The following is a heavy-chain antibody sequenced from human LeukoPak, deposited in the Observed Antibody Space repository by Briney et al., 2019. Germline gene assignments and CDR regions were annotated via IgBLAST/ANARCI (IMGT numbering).Heavy chain of an antibody. Sequence: PGGSLRLSCVAPGFTFSSYAMSWVRQAPGKGLEWVSAISGSGGTTYYADSVKGRFTISRDSSKNTLYLQMNSLRAEDTAVYYCAKGRALTGDFHDSLDYWGQGTLVTVSS. CDR2: ISGSGGTT. V-gene: IGHV3-23*01. D-gene: IGHD7-27*01. J-gene: IGHJ4*02. CDR1: GFTFSSYA. CDR3: AKGRALTGDFHDSLDY.